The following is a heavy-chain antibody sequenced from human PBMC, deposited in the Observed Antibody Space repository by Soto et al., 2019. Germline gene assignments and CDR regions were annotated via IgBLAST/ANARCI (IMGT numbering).Heavy chain of an antibody. CDR2: IYYSGST. CDR3: ASSSGHNFDY. CDR1: GGSISSGDYY. D-gene: IGHD6-19*01. V-gene: IGHV4-30-4*01. Sequence: QVQLQESGPGLVKPSQTLSLTCTVSGGSISSGDYYWSWIRQPPGKGLEGIGYIYYSGSTYYNQSLNGRVTIAVDASKNQFSLKLSSVTAADTAVYYCASSSGHNFDYWGQGTLVTVSS. J-gene: IGHJ4*02.